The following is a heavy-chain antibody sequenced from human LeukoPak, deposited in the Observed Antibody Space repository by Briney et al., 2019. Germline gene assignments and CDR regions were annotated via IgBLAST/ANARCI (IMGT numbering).Heavy chain of an antibody. D-gene: IGHD3-10*01. CDR2: INPNSGGT. CDR1: GYTFTVYY. V-gene: IGHV1-2*02. Sequence: ASVTVSFTASGYTFTVYYMHWVRQAHGQGLEWMGCINPNSGGTNYAQKFQGRVTMPRDTSISTAYVELSRLRSDDTAVYYCVPTSELYYFDYWGQGTLVTVSS. CDR3: VPTSELYYFDY. J-gene: IGHJ4*02.